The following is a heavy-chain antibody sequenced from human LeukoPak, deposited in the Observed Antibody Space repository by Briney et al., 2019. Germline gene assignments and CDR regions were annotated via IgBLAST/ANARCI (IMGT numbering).Heavy chain of an antibody. J-gene: IGHJ3*02. D-gene: IGHD1-1*01. Sequence: SETLSLTCTVSGGSISSYYWSWIRQPPGEGLEWIGYIYYSGSTNYNPSLKSRVTISVDTSKNQFSLKLSSVTAADTAVYYCARDLEEIPNYAFDIWGQGTMVTVSS. CDR2: IYYSGST. V-gene: IGHV4-59*01. CDR1: GGSISSYY. CDR3: ARDLEEIPNYAFDI.